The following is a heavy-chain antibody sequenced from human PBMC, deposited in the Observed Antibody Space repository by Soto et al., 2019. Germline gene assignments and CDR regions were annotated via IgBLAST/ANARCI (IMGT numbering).Heavy chain of an antibody. V-gene: IGHV3-53*01. Sequence: VGSLTLSCAASGFNVNSDDMNWVRQTPGKGLEWVASIYSGETTYYADSVRGRFTISSDKSKNTLYFQLSSLRIEDTAVYYCTRDGRGLGRLSLFEYWGQGVLVTVSS. CDR1: GFNVNSDD. J-gene: IGHJ4*02. D-gene: IGHD2-21*02. CDR3: TRDGRGLGRLSLFEY. CDR2: IYSGETT.